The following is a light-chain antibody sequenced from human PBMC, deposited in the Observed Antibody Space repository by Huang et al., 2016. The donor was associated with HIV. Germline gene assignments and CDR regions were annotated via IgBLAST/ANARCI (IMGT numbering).Light chain of an antibody. J-gene: IGKJ4*01. V-gene: IGKV3D-15*01. CDR3: QQYDNWPPVLT. Sequence: EIVMTQSPATLSVSPGGGATLSCRASQNLRNNLAWYQLNPGRAPRLLIYDTSTRASGVPARFSGSGSGTECTLTISGLQSEDFAVYFCQQYDNWPPVLTFGGGTKVEI. CDR1: QNLRNN. CDR2: DTS.